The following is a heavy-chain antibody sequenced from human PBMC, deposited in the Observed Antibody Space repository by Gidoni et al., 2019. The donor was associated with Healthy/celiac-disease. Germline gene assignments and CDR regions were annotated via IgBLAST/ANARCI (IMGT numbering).Heavy chain of an antibody. Sequence: QVQLQESGPGLVKPSQTLSLTCTVSGGSISSGGYYWSWIRQHPGKGLEWIGYIYYSGSTYYNPSLKSRVTISVDTSKNQFSLKLSSVTAADTAVYYCARGADYVWGSYRPPDYWGQGTLVTVSS. J-gene: IGHJ4*02. D-gene: IGHD3-16*02. CDR3: ARGADYVWGSYRPPDY. V-gene: IGHV4-31*03. CDR2: IYYSGST. CDR1: GGSISSGGYY.